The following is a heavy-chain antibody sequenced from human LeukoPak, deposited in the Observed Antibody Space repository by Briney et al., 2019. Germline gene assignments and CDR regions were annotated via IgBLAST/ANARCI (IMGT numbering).Heavy chain of an antibody. CDR3: ARGRYDNTGYYIYDSFDI. D-gene: IGHD3-22*01. Sequence: PGGSLRLSCAASGFTFSTYWMYWVRQGPGKGLVWVSRINSDGTNIKYADSVKGRFTISRDNAKNTVSLEMNSLRAEDTAVYYCARGRYDNTGYYIYDSFDIWGQGTMVTVSS. V-gene: IGHV3-74*03. CDR1: GFTFSTYW. CDR2: INSDGTNI. J-gene: IGHJ3*02.